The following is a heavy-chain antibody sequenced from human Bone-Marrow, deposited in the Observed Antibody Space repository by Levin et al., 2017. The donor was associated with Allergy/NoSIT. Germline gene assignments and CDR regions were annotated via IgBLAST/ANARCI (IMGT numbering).Heavy chain of an antibody. V-gene: IGHV3-7*01. D-gene: IGHD2-15*01. CDR1: GFTFSSHW. Sequence: SGGSLRLSCAASGFTFSSHWMTWVRQTPGKGLEWVANLNEDGSAKYYVDSVKGRFTISRDNAKNSMYLQMNSLRAEDTAVYYCARDVGCSGGTCFSYYDLWGQGMLVIVSS. CDR2: LNEDGSAK. J-gene: IGHJ4*02. CDR3: ARDVGCSGGTCFSYYDL.